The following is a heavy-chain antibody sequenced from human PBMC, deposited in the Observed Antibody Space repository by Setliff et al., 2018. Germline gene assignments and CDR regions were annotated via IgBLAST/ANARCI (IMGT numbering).Heavy chain of an antibody. D-gene: IGHD6-19*01. CDR1: GGSISSSSYY. V-gene: IGHV4-39*01. Sequence: SETLSLTCTVSGGSISSSSYYWGWIRQPPGKGLEWIGSIYYSGSTYYNPSLKSRVTISVDTSKNQFSLKLSSVTAADTAVYYCARQAVAVTFDYWGQGTLVTVSS. J-gene: IGHJ4*02. CDR2: IYYSGST. CDR3: ARQAVAVTFDY.